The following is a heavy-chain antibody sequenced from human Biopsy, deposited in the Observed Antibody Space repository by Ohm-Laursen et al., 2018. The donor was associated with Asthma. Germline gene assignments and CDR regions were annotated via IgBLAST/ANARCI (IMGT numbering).Heavy chain of an antibody. V-gene: IGHV3-30*18. J-gene: IGHJ4*02. CDR1: GFSFSNFA. Sequence: SLRLSCAASGFSFSNFAIHWVRQAPGKGLEWVGVISKDASTQDYADSVKGRFTMARDNSKNSLYLQMNSLRVEDTALYYCAKATLGDIGKDYWGQGTPVTVSS. D-gene: IGHD2-21*01. CDR2: ISKDASTQ. CDR3: AKATLGDIGKDY.